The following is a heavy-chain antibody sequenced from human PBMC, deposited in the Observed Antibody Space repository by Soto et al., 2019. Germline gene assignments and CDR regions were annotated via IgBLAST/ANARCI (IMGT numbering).Heavy chain of an antibody. D-gene: IGHD5-12*01. CDR1: GFSLSTNGMG. CDR2: GYWDDDK. V-gene: IGHV2-5*02. Sequence: QITVKESGLTLVKPTQTLTLTCTFSGFSLSTNGMGVGWIRQSPGKALEWLAPGYWDDDKRYSPYLRSRLTITQDTSKTQVDLTMPYMEPVDTATYFCARLTRGVYDSCRLWEKFDYWRQGTLVTLSS. CDR3: ARLTRGVYDSCRLWEKFDY. J-gene: IGHJ4*02.